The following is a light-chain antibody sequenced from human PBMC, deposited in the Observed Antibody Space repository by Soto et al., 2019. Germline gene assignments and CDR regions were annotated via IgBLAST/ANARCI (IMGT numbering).Light chain of an antibody. CDR2: EVT. J-gene: IGLJ2*01. V-gene: IGLV2-8*01. CDR3: SSSVGTSNVV. Sequence: HSVLTQPPSASGSPGQSVTISCTGTSSDVGGYKEVSWYQHHPGKAPKVVIYEVTKRPSGVADRFAGSQSGNTASLPASGLQDEEEDDYYCSSSVGTSNVVFGGGTKVTVL. CDR1: SSDVGGYKE.